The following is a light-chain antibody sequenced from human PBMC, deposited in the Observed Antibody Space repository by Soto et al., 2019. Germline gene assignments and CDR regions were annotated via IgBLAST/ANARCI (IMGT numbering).Light chain of an antibody. CDR3: QQYGSSPPFT. Sequence: EIVLTQSPATLSLSPGERATLSCRASQSVSSSYLAWYQQKPGQAPRLLIYGASSRATGIPDRFGGSGSGTDFTPTISRLEPEDFAVYYCQQYGSSPPFTFGQGTKVDIK. V-gene: IGKV3-20*01. CDR2: GAS. J-gene: IGKJ1*01. CDR1: QSVSSSY.